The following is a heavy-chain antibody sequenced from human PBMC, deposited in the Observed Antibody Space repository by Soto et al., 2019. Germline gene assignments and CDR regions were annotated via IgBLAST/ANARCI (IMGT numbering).Heavy chain of an antibody. V-gene: IGHV4-30-4*01. CDR2: IYYSGST. CDR3: ARGVEDYYDSSGYSPPPYYFDY. CDR1: GGSISSGDYY. J-gene: IGHJ4*02. D-gene: IGHD3-22*01. Sequence: SETLSLTCTVSGGSISSGDYYWSWIRQPPGKGLEWIGYIYYSGSTYYNPSLKSRVTISVDTSKNQFSLKLSSVTAADTAVYYCARGVEDYYDSSGYSPPPYYFDYWGQGTLVTVSS.